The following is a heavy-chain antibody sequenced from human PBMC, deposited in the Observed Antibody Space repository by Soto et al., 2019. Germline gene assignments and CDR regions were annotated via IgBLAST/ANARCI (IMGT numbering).Heavy chain of an antibody. Sequence: GGSLRLSCAASGFTFSSHWMHWVRQAPGKGLVWVSRINSDGSSTGYADSVKGRFTISRDNAKNTLYLQMNSLRAEDTAVYYCARGLGRGHDSSGWSDYWGQGTLVTVSS. D-gene: IGHD3-22*01. CDR1: GFTFSSHW. CDR3: ARGLGRGHDSSGWSDY. CDR2: INSDGSST. J-gene: IGHJ4*02. V-gene: IGHV3-74*01.